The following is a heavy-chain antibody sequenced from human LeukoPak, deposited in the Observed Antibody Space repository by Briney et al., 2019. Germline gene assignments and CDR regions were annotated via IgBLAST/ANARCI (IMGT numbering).Heavy chain of an antibody. D-gene: IGHD1-26*01. V-gene: IGHV3-9*01. CDR3: AKGRNAVVGAHGGFDY. CDR2: ISWNSGSI. Sequence: GGSLRLSCAASGFTFDDYAMHWVRQAPGKGLEWVSGISWNSGSIGYADSVKGRFTISRDNAKNSLYLQMNSLRAEDTALYYCAKGRNAVVGAHGGFDYWGQGTLVTVSS. CDR1: GFTFDDYA. J-gene: IGHJ4*02.